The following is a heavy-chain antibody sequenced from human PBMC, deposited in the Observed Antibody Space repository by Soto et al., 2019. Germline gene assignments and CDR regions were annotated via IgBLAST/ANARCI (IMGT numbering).Heavy chain of an antibody. Sequence: QVHLVESGGGVVQAGRSLRLSCAASGFTFSHYGMNWVRQAPGKGLAWVALIWHDGSKKYYGDSVEGRFTISRDNSKSIVILEMNSLRVEDTDVYFCSRWVLRSGWNEQVVDYWGQGTLVSVS. CDR3: SRWVLRSGWNEQVVDY. J-gene: IGHJ4*02. CDR2: IWHDGSKK. D-gene: IGHD6-19*01. V-gene: IGHV3-33*01. CDR1: GFTFSHYG.